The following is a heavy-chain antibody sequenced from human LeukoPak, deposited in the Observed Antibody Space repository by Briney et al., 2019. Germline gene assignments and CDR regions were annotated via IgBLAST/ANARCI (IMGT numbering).Heavy chain of an antibody. CDR1: GGSISSHF. CDR2: IYNSGIT. Sequence: PSETLSLTCTVSGGSISSHFWSWIRQLPGKGLEWIGYIYNSGITNYNPSLKSRVTMSVDTSKNQSSLKLSSVTAADTAVYYCARVKPVRYYMDVWGKGTTVTVSS. V-gene: IGHV4-59*11. CDR3: ARVKPVRYYMDV. J-gene: IGHJ6*03.